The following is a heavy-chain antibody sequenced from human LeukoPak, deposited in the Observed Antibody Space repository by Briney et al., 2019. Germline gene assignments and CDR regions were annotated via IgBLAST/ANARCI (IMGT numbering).Heavy chain of an antibody. J-gene: IGHJ3*02. CDR3: ARVNYYDSSGYYSPHDAFDI. CDR2: INPNSGGT. CDR1: GYTFTGYY. V-gene: IGHV1-2*02. Sequence: ASVKVSCKASGYTFTGYYMHWVRQAPGQGLEWIGWINPNSGGTNYAQKFQGRVTMTRDTSISTAYMELSRLRSDDTAVYYCARVNYYDSSGYYSPHDAFDIWGQGTMVTVSS. D-gene: IGHD3-22*01.